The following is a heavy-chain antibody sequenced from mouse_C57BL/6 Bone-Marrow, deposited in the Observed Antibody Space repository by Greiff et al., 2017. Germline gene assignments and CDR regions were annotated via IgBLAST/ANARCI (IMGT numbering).Heavy chain of an antibody. CDR1: GFTFSNYW. CDR3: TRRDGWYFDV. V-gene: IGHV6-3*01. D-gene: IGHD3-3*01. CDR2: IRLKSDNYAT. Sequence: EVKVEESGGGLVQPGGSMKLSCVASGFTFSNYWMNWVRQSPEKGLEWVAQIRLKSDNYATHYAESVKGRFTISRDDSKSSVYLQMNNLRAEDTGIYYCTRRDGWYFDVWGTGTTVTVSS. J-gene: IGHJ1*03.